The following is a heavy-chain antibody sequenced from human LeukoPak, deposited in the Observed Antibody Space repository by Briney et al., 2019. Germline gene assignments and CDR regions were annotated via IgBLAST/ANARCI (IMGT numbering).Heavy chain of an antibody. CDR1: GFTFSSYN. J-gene: IGHJ4*02. V-gene: IGHV3-21*01. CDR3: ARGPLYYYDNSGHSDY. CDR2: ISSSSSYI. D-gene: IGHD3-22*01. Sequence: GTLRPSCVVSGFTFSSYNMNWVRQAPGKGLGWVSSISSSSSYIYYADSVKGRFTISRDNAKRSLYLQMNSLRAEDTAVYYCARGPLYYYDNSGHSDYWGQGTLVTVSS.